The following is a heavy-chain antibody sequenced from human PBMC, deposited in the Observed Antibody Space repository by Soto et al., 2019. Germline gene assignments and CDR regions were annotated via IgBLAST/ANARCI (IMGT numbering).Heavy chain of an antibody. CDR2: IIPIFGTA. J-gene: IGHJ4*02. CDR1: GGTFSSYA. CDR3: ASTSETMVRGAGDY. Sequence: QVQLVQSGAEVKKPGSSVKVSCKASGGTFSSYAISWVRQAPGQGLEWMGGIIPIFGTANYAQKFQGRVTITADESTSTDYMELSSLRSEDTAVYYCASTSETMVRGAGDYWGQGTLVTVSS. V-gene: IGHV1-69*01. D-gene: IGHD3-10*01.